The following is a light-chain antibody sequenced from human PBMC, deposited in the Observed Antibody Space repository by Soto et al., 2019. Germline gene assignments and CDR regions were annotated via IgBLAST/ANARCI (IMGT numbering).Light chain of an antibody. CDR1: QSAGNF. CDR3: QQYNNWPRT. V-gene: IGKV3-15*01. Sequence: EIVMTQSPATLSVSPGETASLSCRASQSAGNFLAWYQQKPGQAPRLLIYDASTRATAIPARFSGSGSGTEFTLTISSLQSEDFAVYYRQQYNNWPRTFGQGTKVDIK. J-gene: IGKJ1*01. CDR2: DAS.